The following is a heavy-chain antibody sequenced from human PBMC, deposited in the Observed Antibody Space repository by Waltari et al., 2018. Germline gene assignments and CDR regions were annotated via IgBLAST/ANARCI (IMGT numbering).Heavy chain of an antibody. D-gene: IGHD3-22*01. CDR1: GVSIRRGGYF. CDR2: VYSAGNT. CDR3: ASFREYYDSSGNYFGAFDT. J-gene: IGHJ3*02. Sequence: QVQLQESGPGLVKPSQTLSLTCDVSGVSIRRGGYFWRWVRQPAGKGLEWIGRVYSAGNTDYNPSLKSRATVSVDTSKNQFFLRLTFMAAADAAVYYCASFREYYDSSGNYFGAFDTWGQGTKVTVSS. V-gene: IGHV4-61*02.